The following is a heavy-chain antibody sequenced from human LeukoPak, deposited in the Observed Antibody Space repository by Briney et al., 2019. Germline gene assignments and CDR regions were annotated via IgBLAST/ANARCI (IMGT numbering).Heavy chain of an antibody. J-gene: IGHJ6*02. CDR1: GYTFTSYA. CDR3: ARDLYYDFWSGYYGNYGMDV. Sequence: GASVKVSCKASGYTFTSYAMHWVRQAPGQRLEWMGWINAGNGNTKYSQKLQGRVTITRDTSASTAYMELSSLRSEDTAVYYCARDLYYDFWSGYYGNYGMDVWGQGTTVTVSS. D-gene: IGHD3-3*01. CDR2: INAGNGNT. V-gene: IGHV1-3*01.